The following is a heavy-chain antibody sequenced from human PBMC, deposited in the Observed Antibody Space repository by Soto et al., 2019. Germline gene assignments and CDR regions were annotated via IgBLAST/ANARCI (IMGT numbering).Heavy chain of an antibody. V-gene: IGHV3-30-3*01. J-gene: IGHJ6*02. CDR3: ARGGEQWLDYYYYYGMDV. D-gene: IGHD6-19*01. CDR2: ISYDGSNK. CDR1: GFTFSSYA. Sequence: GGSLRLSCAASGFTFSSYAMHWVRQAPGKGLEWVAVISYDGSNKYYADSVKGRFTISRDNSKNTLYLQMNSLRAEDTAVYYCARGGEQWLDYYYYYGMDVWGQGTTVTVSS.